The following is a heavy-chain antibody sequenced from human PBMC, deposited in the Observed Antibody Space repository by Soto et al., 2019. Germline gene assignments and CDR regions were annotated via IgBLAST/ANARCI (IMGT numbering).Heavy chain of an antibody. CDR2: IYYSGST. D-gene: IGHD5-12*01. J-gene: IGHJ6*03. CDR1: GGSISSYY. Sequence: SDTLSLTCTVSGGSISSYYWSWIGQPPGKGLEWIGYIYYSGSTNYNPSLKSRVTISVDTSKNQFSLKLSSVTAADTAVYYCARDAQGGSGYGVTLYMDVWGKGTTVTVS. V-gene: IGHV4-59*01. CDR3: ARDAQGGSGYGVTLYMDV.